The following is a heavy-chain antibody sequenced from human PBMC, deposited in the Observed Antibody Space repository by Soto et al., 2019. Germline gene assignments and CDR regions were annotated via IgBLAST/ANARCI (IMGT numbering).Heavy chain of an antibody. D-gene: IGHD3-10*01. Sequence: SETLSLTCAVYGGSFSCYYWIWIRQPPGKGLEWIGEINHSGSTNYNPSLKSRVTISVDTSKNQSSLKLSSVTAADTAVYYCARGGWFGDHGWFDPWGQGTLVTVSS. CDR1: GGSFSCYY. V-gene: IGHV4-34*01. CDR2: INHSGST. CDR3: ARGGWFGDHGWFDP. J-gene: IGHJ5*02.